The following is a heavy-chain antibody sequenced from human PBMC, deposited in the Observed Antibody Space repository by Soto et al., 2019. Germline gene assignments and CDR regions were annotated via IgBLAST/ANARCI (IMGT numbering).Heavy chain of an antibody. CDR1: GGSISSYY. D-gene: IGHD6-19*01. Sequence: SETLSLTCTVSGGSISSYYWSWIRQPPGKGLEWIGYIYYSGSTNYNPSLKSRVTISVDTSKNQFSLKLSSVTAADTAVYYCARHSLPIRYSSFFDYWGQGTLVTVSS. CDR2: IYYSGST. CDR3: ARHSLPIRYSSFFDY. V-gene: IGHV4-59*08. J-gene: IGHJ4*02.